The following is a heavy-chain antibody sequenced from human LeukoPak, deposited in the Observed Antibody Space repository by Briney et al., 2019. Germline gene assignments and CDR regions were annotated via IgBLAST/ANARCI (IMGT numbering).Heavy chain of an antibody. CDR1: GFTFSSYW. J-gene: IGHJ6*02. Sequence: PEGSLRLSCAASGFTFSSYWMNWVRQAPGKGLEWVANIKQDGSEIYYVDSVKGRFTISRDNAKNSMYVQMNSLRAEDTAVYYCARDWLVRGVTYYYYGMDVWGQGTTVTVSS. CDR3: ARDWLVRGVTYYYYGMDV. D-gene: IGHD3-10*01. V-gene: IGHV3-7*01. CDR2: IKQDGSEI.